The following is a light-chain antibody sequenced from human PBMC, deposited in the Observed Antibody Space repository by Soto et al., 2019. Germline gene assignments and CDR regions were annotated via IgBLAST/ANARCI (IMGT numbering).Light chain of an antibody. J-gene: IGKJ5*01. Sequence: EIVMTQSPVTLSVSPGERATLSCRASQSVSSNLAWYQQKPGQAPRLLIYAASTRATGVPARFSGSGSGTEFTLTISSLQSEDFAVYYCQQYNNWPPITFGQGTRLEIK. CDR3: QQYNNWPPIT. CDR2: AAS. CDR1: QSVSSN. V-gene: IGKV3-15*01.